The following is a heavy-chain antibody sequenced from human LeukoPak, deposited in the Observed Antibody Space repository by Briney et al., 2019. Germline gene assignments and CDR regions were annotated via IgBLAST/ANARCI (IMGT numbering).Heavy chain of an antibody. J-gene: IGHJ4*02. D-gene: IGHD4-23*01. Sequence: ASVKVSCKASGYSFSSYAINWVRQAPGQGLEWMEWFSAYNGNTYYAQKLQGRVTMATDTSTSTVYMELRSLRSDDTAVYYCARGGRYGGNTGLDYWGQGTLVTVSS. CDR3: ARGGRYGGNTGLDY. CDR2: FSAYNGNT. V-gene: IGHV1-18*01. CDR1: GYSFSSYA.